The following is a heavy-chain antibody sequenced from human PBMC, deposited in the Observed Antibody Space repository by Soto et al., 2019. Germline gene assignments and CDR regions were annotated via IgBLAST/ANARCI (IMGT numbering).Heavy chain of an antibody. CDR1: GGTFSSYA. CDR3: AAQGTYYDFWSGSRGNYYYGMDV. J-gene: IGHJ6*02. Sequence: QVQLVQSGAEVKKPGSSVKISCKASGGTFSSYAISWVRQAPGQGLEWMGGIIPIFGTANYAQKFQGRVTITADKSTSTAYMELSSLRSEDTAVYYCAAQGTYYDFWSGSRGNYYYGMDVWGQGTTVTVSS. V-gene: IGHV1-69*06. D-gene: IGHD3-3*01. CDR2: IIPIFGTA.